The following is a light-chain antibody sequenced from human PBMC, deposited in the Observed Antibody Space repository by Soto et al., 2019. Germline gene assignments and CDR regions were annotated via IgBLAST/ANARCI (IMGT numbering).Light chain of an antibody. CDR3: QQYGDAPIT. V-gene: IGKV3-20*01. J-gene: IGKJ5*01. Sequence: DIVMTQSPATLSVAPGERVTFSCRASQGVSRKLAWYQHKPGQAPGLLIYRASSRATGVPDRFSGSGSGTDFTLTISRLEPEDFALYYCQQYGDAPITFGQGTRLE. CDR2: RAS. CDR1: QGVSRK.